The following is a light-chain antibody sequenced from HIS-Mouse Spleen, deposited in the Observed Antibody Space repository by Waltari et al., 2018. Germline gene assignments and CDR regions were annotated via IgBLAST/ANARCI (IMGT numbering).Light chain of an antibody. Sequence: AIQLTQSPSSLSASVGVRVTITCRASQGISSALAWYQQKPGKAPKLLIYDASSLESGVPSRFSGSGSGTDFTLTISSLQPEDFATYYCQQFNSYPLFGGGTKVEIK. CDR2: DAS. CDR1: QGISSA. CDR3: QQFNSYPL. V-gene: IGKV1-13*02. J-gene: IGKJ4*01.